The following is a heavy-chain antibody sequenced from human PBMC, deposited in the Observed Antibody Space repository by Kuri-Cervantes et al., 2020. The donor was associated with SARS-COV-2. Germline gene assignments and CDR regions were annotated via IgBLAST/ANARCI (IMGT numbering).Heavy chain of an antibody. V-gene: IGHV3-74*01. D-gene: IGHD4-23*01. J-gene: IGHJ6*02. CDR2: INGDGSST. Sequence: GESLKISCAASGFTFSSYWMHWVRQAPGKGLVWVSRINGDGSSTSYADSVKGRFTISRDNAKNTLYLQMNSLRAEDTAVYYCARDPVTPGYYYYYGMDVWGQGTTVTVSS. CDR3: ARDPVTPGYYYYYGMDV. CDR1: GFTFSSYW.